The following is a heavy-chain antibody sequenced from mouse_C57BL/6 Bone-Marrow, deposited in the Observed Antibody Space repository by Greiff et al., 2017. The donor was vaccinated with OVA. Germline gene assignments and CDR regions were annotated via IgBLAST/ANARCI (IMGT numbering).Heavy chain of an antibody. CDR2: INPNYGTT. Sequence: EVQLQQSGPELVKPGASVKISCKASGYSFTDYNMNWVKQSNGKSLEWIGVINPNYGTTSYNQKFKGKATLTVDQSSSTPYMQLNSLTSEDSAVYFCARAYDYDGPWFAYWGQGTLVTVSA. V-gene: IGHV1-39*01. D-gene: IGHD2-4*01. CDR3: ARAYDYDGPWFAY. CDR1: GYSFTDYN. J-gene: IGHJ3*01.